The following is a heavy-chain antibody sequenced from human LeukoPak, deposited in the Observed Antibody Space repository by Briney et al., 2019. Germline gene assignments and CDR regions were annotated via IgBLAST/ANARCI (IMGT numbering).Heavy chain of an antibody. CDR1: GFTFSNVW. V-gene: IGHV3-23*01. D-gene: IGHD6-13*01. Sequence: GGSLRLSCVVSGFTFSNVWMSWVRQAPGKGLEWVSAISGSGGSTYYADSVKGRFTISRDNSKNTLYLQMNSLRAEDTAVYYCARYSSSWPFDYWGQGTLVTVSS. J-gene: IGHJ4*02. CDR3: ARYSSSWPFDY. CDR2: ISGSGGST.